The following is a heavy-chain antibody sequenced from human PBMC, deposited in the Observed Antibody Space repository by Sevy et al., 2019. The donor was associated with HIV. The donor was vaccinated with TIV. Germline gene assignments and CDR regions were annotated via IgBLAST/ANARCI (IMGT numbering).Heavy chain of an antibody. CDR1: GFTFSSYD. V-gene: IGHV3-13*04. J-gene: IGHJ3*02. CDR2: IGTVGET. Sequence: GGSLRLSCAASGFTFSSYDMHWVRHSTGKGLEWVSAIGTVGETRYAGSMKGRFTISRENTKKSLYLQMNSLRGVDTAVYYCVRGGSDAFDIWGQGTMVTVSS. CDR3: VRGGSDAFDI. D-gene: IGHD5-12*01.